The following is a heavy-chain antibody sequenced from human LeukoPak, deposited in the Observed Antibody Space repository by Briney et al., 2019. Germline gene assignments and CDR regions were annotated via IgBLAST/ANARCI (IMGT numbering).Heavy chain of an antibody. Sequence: PGGSLRLSCAASGFTFSNYDMHWVRQAPGKGLEWVAVIWYDGSKKYYADSVKGRFTISRDNSKNTLYLQMNSLRAEDTAVYYCARDVFRYSGSDSSRYYYDYYGMDVWGQGTTVTVSS. CDR2: IWYDGSKK. D-gene: IGHD5-12*01. CDR3: ARDVFRYSGSDSSRYYYDYYGMDV. J-gene: IGHJ6*02. V-gene: IGHV3-33*01. CDR1: GFTFSNYD.